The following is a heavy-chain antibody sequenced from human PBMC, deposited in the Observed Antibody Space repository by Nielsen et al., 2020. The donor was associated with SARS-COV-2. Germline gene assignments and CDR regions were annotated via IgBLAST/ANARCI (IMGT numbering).Heavy chain of an antibody. Sequence: ETLSLTCAASGFTFSSYSMNWVRQAPGKGLEWLSYISGNSGTIHYADSVKGRFTISRDNAKNSLYLQMNSLRDEDTAVYYCAREGFDSNSPTHLYYFDYWGQGTLVTVSS. D-gene: IGHD6-6*01. J-gene: IGHJ4*02. CDR1: GFTFSSYS. CDR3: AREGFDSNSPTHLYYFDY. V-gene: IGHV3-48*02. CDR2: ISGNSGTI.